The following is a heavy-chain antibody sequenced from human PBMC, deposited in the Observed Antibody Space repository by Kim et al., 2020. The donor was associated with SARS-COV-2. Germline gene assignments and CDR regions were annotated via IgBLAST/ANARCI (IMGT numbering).Heavy chain of an antibody. CDR1: GFTFSSYS. CDR2: ISSSSSYI. Sequence: GGSLRLSCAASGFTFSSYSMNWVRQAPGKGLEWVSSISSSSSYIYYADSVKGRFTISRDNSKNSLYLQMNSLRAEDTAVYYCAREWGWVGATSGAFDIWGQGTMVTVSS. CDR3: AREWGWVGATSGAFDI. J-gene: IGHJ3*02. D-gene: IGHD1-26*01. V-gene: IGHV3-21*01.